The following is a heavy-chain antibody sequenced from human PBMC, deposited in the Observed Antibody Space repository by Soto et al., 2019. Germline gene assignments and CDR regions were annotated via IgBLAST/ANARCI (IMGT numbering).Heavy chain of an antibody. V-gene: IGHV5-51*01. CDR3: ATQIRNYDSWSTKYYYYGLDV. Sequence: GESLKISCKGSEYSFSTYWIAWVRQMPGKGLEWMGIIYPGDSDTRYSPSFQGQVTISADKSISTAHLQWSSLKASDTAMYYCATQIRNYDSWSTKYYYYGLDVWGQGTTVTVSS. D-gene: IGHD3-3*01. CDR1: EYSFSTYW. J-gene: IGHJ6*02. CDR2: IYPGDSDT.